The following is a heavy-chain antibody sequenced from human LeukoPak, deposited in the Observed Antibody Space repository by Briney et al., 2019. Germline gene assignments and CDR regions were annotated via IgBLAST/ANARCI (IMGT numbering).Heavy chain of an antibody. D-gene: IGHD3-10*01. CDR2: IIPIFGTA. CDR1: GGTFSSYA. CDR3: ARGVPNYYGSGSYYFDY. Sequence: ASVKVSCKASGGTFSSYAISWVRQAPGQGLEWMGGIIPIFGTANYAQKFQGRVTITADKSTSTAYMELSSLRSEDTAVYYCARGVPNYYGSGSYYFDYWGQGTLVTVSS. J-gene: IGHJ4*02. V-gene: IGHV1-69*06.